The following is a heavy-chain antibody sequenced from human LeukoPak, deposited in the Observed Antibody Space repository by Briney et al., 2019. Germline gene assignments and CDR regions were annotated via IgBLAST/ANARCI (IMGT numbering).Heavy chain of an antibody. D-gene: IGHD6-13*01. CDR3: ARDNKERQLGGY. Sequence: GASVKVSCKASGYTFTSDYMHWVRQAPGQGLEWVGLINPSGGSTSYAQKFKGRVTMTRDTSTSTVYMELSSLRSEDTAAYYCARDNKERQLGGYWGQGTLVTVSS. CDR1: GYTFTSDY. J-gene: IGHJ4*02. V-gene: IGHV1-46*01. CDR2: INPSGGST.